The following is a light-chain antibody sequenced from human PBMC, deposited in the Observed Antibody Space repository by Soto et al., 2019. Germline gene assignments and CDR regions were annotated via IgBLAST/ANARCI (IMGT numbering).Light chain of an antibody. CDR3: QQSYSTIT. CDR2: AAS. J-gene: IGKJ5*01. CDR1: QSISSY. V-gene: IGKV1-39*01. Sequence: DIPMTQSLSTLSASVGDKVTITCRASQSISSYLNWYQQKPGKAPKLLIYAASSLQSGVPSRFSGSGSGTDFTLTISSLQPEDFATYYCQQSYSTITFGQGTLLEI.